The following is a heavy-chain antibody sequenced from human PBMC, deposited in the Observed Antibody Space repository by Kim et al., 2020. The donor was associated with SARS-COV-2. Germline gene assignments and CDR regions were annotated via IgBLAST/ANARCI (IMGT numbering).Heavy chain of an antibody. CDR2: T. J-gene: IGHJ5*02. CDR3: ARSGSSGPPDP. D-gene: IGHD6-19*01. Sequence: TSYAQKFQGRGTMTGDTSTSPVYMELSSLRSEDTAVYYCARSGSSGPPDPWGQGTLVTVSS. V-gene: IGHV1-46*01.